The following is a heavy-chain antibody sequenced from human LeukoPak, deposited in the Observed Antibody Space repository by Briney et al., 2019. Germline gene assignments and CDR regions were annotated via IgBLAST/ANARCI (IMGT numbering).Heavy chain of an antibody. J-gene: IGHJ4*02. Sequence: SETLSLTCAVYGGSFSGYYWSWIRQPPGKGLEWIGEINHSGSTNYNPSLKSRVTISVDTSKNQFSLKLSSVTAADTAVYYRARVRRSSGFGFDYWGQGTLVTVSS. D-gene: IGHD6-19*01. V-gene: IGHV4-34*01. CDR2: INHSGST. CDR1: GGSFSGYY. CDR3: ARVRRSSGFGFDY.